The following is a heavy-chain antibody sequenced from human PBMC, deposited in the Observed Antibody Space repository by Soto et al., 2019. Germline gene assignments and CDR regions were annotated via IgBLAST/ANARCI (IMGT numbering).Heavy chain of an antibody. CDR2: IYHTGRS. CDR1: GDSINDKNW. V-gene: IGHV4-4*02. CDR3: AGLGAYYVRSGYPIDYYYGMDG. J-gene: IGHJ6*02. Sequence: TSETLSLTCSVSGDSINDKNWWTWLRQPPGKRLEWIGDIYHTGRSSYNPSLTSRVAMSVDKSKNQFSLKLISVTAADTAVYYYAGLGAYYVRSGYPIDYYYGMDGWGQGTTVTVSS. D-gene: IGHD3-22*01.